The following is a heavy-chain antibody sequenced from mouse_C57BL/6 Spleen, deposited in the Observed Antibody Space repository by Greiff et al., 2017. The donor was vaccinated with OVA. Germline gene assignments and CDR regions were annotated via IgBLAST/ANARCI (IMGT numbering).Heavy chain of an antibody. CDR3: ARKGVRGVFAY. CDR2: IDPSDSYT. J-gene: IGHJ3*01. D-gene: IGHD2-14*01. CDR1: GYTFTSYW. Sequence: QVQLQQPGAELVMPGASVKLSCKASGYTFTSYWMHWVTQRPGQGLEWIGEIDPSDSYTNYNQKFKGKSTLTVDKSSSTAYMQLSSLTSEDSAVYYCARKGVRGVFAYWGQGTLVTVSA. V-gene: IGHV1-69*01.